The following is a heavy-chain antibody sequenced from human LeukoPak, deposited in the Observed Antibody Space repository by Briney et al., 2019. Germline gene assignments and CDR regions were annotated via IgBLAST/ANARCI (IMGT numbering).Heavy chain of an antibody. CDR1: GFTFSTYT. CDR3: AREKETITGTTFYYYGMDV. V-gene: IGHV3-21*01. J-gene: IGHJ6*02. Sequence: PGGSLRLSCAASGFTFSTYTMNWVRQAPGKGLEWVSSISRSGSYIYYADSVKGLFTISRDNAKNSLSLQMNSLRAEDTALYYCAREKETITGTTFYYYGMDVWGQGTTVSVS. CDR2: ISRSGSYI. D-gene: IGHD1-7*01.